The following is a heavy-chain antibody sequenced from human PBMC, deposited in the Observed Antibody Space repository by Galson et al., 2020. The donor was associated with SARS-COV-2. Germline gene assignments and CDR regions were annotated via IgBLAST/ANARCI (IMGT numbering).Heavy chain of an antibody. CDR2: ISAYNGTT. CDR1: GYTFTSYG. V-gene: IGHV1-18*04. Sequence: ASVKVSCKASGYTFTSYGISWVRQAPGQGLEWMGWISAYNGTTNYAQKLQGRVTMTTDTSTSTAYMELRSLRSDDTAVYYCARDLPLKYYYDSSAYADYWGQGTLVTVSS. D-gene: IGHD3-22*01. J-gene: IGHJ4*02. CDR3: ARDLPLKYYYDSSAYADY.